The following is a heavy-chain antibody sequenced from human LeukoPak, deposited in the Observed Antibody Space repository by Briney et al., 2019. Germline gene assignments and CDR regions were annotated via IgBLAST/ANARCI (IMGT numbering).Heavy chain of an antibody. CDR2: INWNGGNT. Sequence: GGSLRLSCAASGFTFDDYGMSWVRQAPGKGLEWVSGINWNGGNTGYADSVKGRFTISRDNVKNSLYLQMNSLRAEDTALYYCARAPGVRYYYYMDVWGKGTTVTISS. CDR1: GFTFDDYG. J-gene: IGHJ6*03. CDR3: ARAPGVRYYYYMDV. D-gene: IGHD2-8*01. V-gene: IGHV3-20*04.